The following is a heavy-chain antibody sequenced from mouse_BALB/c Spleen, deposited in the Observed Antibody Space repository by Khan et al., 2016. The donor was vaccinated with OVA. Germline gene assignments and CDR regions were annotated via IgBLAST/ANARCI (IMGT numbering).Heavy chain of an antibody. CDR1: GYTFTDYT. Sequence: QVQLQQSGAELVRPGVSVKISCKGSGYTFTDYTMHWVKQSHAKSLEWIGVISTYYGDTNYNQKFKGKATLTVDKSSNTAYMDLDRLTSEDSAIYCCARGGGGERFAYWGQGTLVTVSA. J-gene: IGHJ3*01. V-gene: IGHV1S137*01. CDR2: ISTYYGDT. CDR3: ARGGGGERFAY.